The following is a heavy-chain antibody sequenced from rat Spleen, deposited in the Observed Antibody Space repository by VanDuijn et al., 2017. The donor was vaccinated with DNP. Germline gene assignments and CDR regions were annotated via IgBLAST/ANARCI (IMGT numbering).Heavy chain of an antibody. CDR3: ARHNYNFDY. Sequence: EVHLVESGGGLVQPGKSLKLSCAASGFTFSNYYMAWVRQTPKKGLEWVATVSTSGSKTYYSDSAQGRFTVSRDNAESRLYLQLNSLKSEDTATYYCARHNYNFDYWGQGVMVTVSS. CDR2: VSTSGSKT. CDR1: GFTFSNYY. J-gene: IGHJ2*01. D-gene: IGHD1-10*01. V-gene: IGHV5-25*01.